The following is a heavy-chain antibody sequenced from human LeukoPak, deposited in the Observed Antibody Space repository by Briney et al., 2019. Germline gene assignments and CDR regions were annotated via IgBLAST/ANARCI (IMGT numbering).Heavy chain of an antibody. J-gene: IGHJ4*02. CDR2: ISYDGSNK. V-gene: IGHV3-30*18. Sequence: GGSMRLSCAASGFTFSSYGIHWVRQAPGKGLEWVAVISYDGSNKYYADSVKGRFTISRDNSKNTLYLQMNSLRAEDTAVYYCAKDVRWQLLPYYYFDYWGQGTLVTVSS. D-gene: IGHD2-15*01. CDR3: AKDVRWQLLPYYYFDY. CDR1: GFTFSSYG.